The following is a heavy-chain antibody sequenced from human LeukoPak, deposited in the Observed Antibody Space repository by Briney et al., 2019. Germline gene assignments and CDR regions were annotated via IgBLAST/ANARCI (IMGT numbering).Heavy chain of an antibody. D-gene: IGHD3-22*01. J-gene: IGHJ4*02. Sequence: PGGSLRLSCAASGFTFSSYSMNWVRQAPGKGLEWVSSISSSSSYIYYADSVKGRFTISRDNAKNSLYLQMSSLRAEDTAVYYCAREFLYYYDSSGYNFDYWGQGTLVTVSS. V-gene: IGHV3-21*01. CDR3: AREFLYYYDSSGYNFDY. CDR2: ISSSSSYI. CDR1: GFTFSSYS.